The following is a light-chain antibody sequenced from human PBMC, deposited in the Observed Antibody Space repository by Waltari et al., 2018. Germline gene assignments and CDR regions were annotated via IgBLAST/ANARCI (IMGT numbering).Light chain of an antibody. CDR1: QCITRNN. CDR3: QQYGSSPWT. CDR2: DAS. Sequence: EIGLTQFPGTLSLSPGERATLSCRASQCITRNNLAWYQQIPGQAPRLLIYDASSRATGIPDRFSGSGSGTDFTLTVSRLEPADFAVYYCQQYGSSPWTFGQGTKVEIK. J-gene: IGKJ1*01. V-gene: IGKV3-20*01.